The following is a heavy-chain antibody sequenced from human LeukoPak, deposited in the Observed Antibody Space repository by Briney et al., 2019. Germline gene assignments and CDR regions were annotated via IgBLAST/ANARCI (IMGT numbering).Heavy chain of an antibody. V-gene: IGHV4-34*01. D-gene: IGHD6-13*01. J-gene: IGHJ4*02. CDR1: GGSISSYY. Sequence: SETLSLTCTVSGGSISSYYWSWIRQPPGKGLEWIGEINHSGSTNYNPSLKSRVTISVDTSKNQFSLKLSSVTAADTAVYYCARRGYSSSWYKREQRYFDYWGQGTLVTVSS. CDR2: INHSGST. CDR3: ARRGYSSSWYKREQRYFDY.